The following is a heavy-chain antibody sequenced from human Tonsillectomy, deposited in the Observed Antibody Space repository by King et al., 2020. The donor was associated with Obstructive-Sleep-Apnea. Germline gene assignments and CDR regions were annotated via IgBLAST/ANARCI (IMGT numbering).Heavy chain of an antibody. J-gene: IGHJ3*02. CDR1: GFTFSSYG. Sequence: VQLVQSGGGVVQPGRSLRLSCAASGFTFSSYGMHWVRQAPGKGLEWVAVISYDGSNKYYADSVKGRFTISRDNSKNTLYLQMKSLRAEDTAVYYCAKEEHCSGGSCYSESLSAFDIWGQGTMVTVSS. CDR2: ISYDGSNK. CDR3: AKEEHCSGGSCYSESLSAFDI. D-gene: IGHD2-15*01. V-gene: IGHV3-30*18.